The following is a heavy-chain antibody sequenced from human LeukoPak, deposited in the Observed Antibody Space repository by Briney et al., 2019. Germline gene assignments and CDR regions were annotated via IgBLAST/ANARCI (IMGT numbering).Heavy chain of an antibody. CDR2: ISYDGSNK. CDR3: ARDAPYFDY. Sequence: GGSLRLSCAASGFTFSSYAMHWVRQAPGKGLEWVAVISYDGSNKYYADSVKGRFTISRDNSKNTLYLQMNSLRAEDTAVYYCARDAPYFDYWGQGTLVTVSS. V-gene: IGHV3-30-3*01. J-gene: IGHJ4*02. CDR1: GFTFSSYA.